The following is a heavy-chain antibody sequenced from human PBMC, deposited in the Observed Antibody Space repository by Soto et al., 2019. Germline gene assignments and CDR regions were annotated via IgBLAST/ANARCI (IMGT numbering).Heavy chain of an antibody. Sequence: SSETLSLTCTVSGGSISSYYWSWIRQPPGKGLEWIGYIYYSGSTNYNPSLKSRVTISVDTSKNQFSLKLSSVTAADTAVYYCARTSWAAAYFDHWGQGTMVTVYS. V-gene: IGHV4-59*01. CDR2: IYYSGST. D-gene: IGHD6-13*01. J-gene: IGHJ4*02. CDR1: GGSISSYY. CDR3: ARTSWAAAYFDH.